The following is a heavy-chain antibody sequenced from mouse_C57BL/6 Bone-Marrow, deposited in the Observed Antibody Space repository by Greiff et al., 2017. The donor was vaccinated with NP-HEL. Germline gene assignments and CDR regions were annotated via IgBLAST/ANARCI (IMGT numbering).Heavy chain of an antibody. CDR2: IYPGGGST. CDR1: GYTFTNYC. CDR3: ARSSDCRCYDVDC. J-gene: IGHJ1*03. V-gene: IGHV1-77*01. Sequence: QVQLQQSDAELVKPGASVKMSCKASGYTFTNYCIHWVKQRPGQGLEWIGDIYPGGGSTKYNEKFKGKATLTADKSSSTAYMQLSSLTSEDSAVYFCARSSDCRCYDVDCWGKGTTVTVSS. D-gene: IGHD2-12*01.